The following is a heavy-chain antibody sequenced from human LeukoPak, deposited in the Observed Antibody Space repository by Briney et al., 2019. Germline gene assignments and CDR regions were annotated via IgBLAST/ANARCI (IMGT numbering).Heavy chain of an antibody. CDR3: AKPLQAYYYMDV. CDR2: IRYDGSNK. V-gene: IGHV3-30*02. J-gene: IGHJ6*03. CDR1: GFTVSSYG. Sequence: GGSLRLSCAVSGFTVSSYGMHWVRQAPGKGLEWVAFIRYDGSNKYYADSVKGRFTISRDNSKNTLYLQMNSLRAEDTAVYYCAKPLQAYYYMDVWGKGTTVTVSS.